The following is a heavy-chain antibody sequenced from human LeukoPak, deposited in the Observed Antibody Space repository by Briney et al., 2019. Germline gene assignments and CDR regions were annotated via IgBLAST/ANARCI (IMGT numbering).Heavy chain of an antibody. J-gene: IGHJ6*03. Sequence: SENLSLTCTVSGGSISSYYWSWIRQPPGKGLEWIGYIYYSGSTNYNPSLKSRVTISVDTSKNQFSLKLSSVTAADTAVYYCARVGVDGSGSYYNYYYYYYMDVWGKGTTVTVSS. CDR2: IYYSGST. V-gene: IGHV4-59*01. D-gene: IGHD3-10*01. CDR1: GGSISSYY. CDR3: ARVGVDGSGSYYNYYYYYYMDV.